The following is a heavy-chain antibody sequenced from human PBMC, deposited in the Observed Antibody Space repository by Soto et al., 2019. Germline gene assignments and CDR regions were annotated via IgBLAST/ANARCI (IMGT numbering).Heavy chain of an antibody. Sequence: EVQLVESGGGLVQPGGSLRLSCAASGFTVSGNYMSWVRQAPGQGLEWVSVIYAAGSTYYIDSVNGRFTISRDNSKNTLYLQMKSLRAEDTAVYYCASDIFKTGATGVFDIWGQGTMVTVSS. CDR1: GFTVSGNY. V-gene: IGHV3-66*01. D-gene: IGHD1-1*01. J-gene: IGHJ3*02. CDR2: IYAAGST. CDR3: ASDIFKTGATGVFDI.